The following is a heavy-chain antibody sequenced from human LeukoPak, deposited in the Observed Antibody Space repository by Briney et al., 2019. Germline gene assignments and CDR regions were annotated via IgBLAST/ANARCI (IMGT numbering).Heavy chain of an antibody. J-gene: IGHJ3*02. CDR2: ISRNGGST. CDR1: GFTFNSYP. D-gene: IGHD4/OR15-4a*01. V-gene: IGHV3-64D*06. CDR3: VKESGFMVAPNSAFDI. Sequence: TGGSLRLSCSASGFTFNSYPVHWVRQAPGKGLEYVSGISRNGGSTYYADSVKGRFTISRDNSKNTLYLRMSSLRAEDTAVYYCVKESGFMVAPNSAFDIWGQGTMVTVSS.